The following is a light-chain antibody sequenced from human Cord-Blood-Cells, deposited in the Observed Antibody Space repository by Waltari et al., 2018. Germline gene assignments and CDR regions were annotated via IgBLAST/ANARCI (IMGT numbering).Light chain of an antibody. CDR1: QSISSW. V-gene: IGKV1-5*01. Sequence: QMTQSPSPLSASVGHRVTITCRASQSISSWLAWYQQKPGKAPKLLIYDASSLESGVPSRFSGSGSGTEFTLTISSLQPDDFATYYCQQYNSYSHTFGQGTKLEIK. J-gene: IGKJ2*01. CDR3: QQYNSYSHT. CDR2: DAS.